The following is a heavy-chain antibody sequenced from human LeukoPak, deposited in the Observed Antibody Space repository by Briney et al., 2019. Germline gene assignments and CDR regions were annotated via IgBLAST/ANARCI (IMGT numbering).Heavy chain of an antibody. CDR3: AKAADQYYYSYFYYMDV. J-gene: IGHJ6*03. CDR2: ISYDGSSK. Sequence: GGSLRLSCAASGFTFSSYGMHWVRQAPGKGLEWVAVISYDGSSKDYADSVKGRFTISRDNSKNTLYLQMNSLTVEDTAVYYCAKAADQYYYSYFYYMDVWGKGTTVTVSS. V-gene: IGHV3-30*18. D-gene: IGHD2/OR15-2a*01. CDR1: GFTFSSYG.